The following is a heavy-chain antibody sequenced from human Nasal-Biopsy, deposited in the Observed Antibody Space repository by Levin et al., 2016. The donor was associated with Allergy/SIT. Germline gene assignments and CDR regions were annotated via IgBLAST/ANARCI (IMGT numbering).Heavy chain of an antibody. CDR3: ARERNWIDN. CDR1: GFTFSNSG. J-gene: IGHJ4*02. Sequence: GGSLRLSCSASGFTFSNSGMHWVRQAPGKGLEWVAVIWYDSSNEYYADSVKGRFTISRDNSKNTLFLQMNSLRVEDTAVYYCARERNWIDNWGQGTLVTVSS. D-gene: IGHD1-1*01. V-gene: IGHV3-33*01. CDR2: IWYDSSNE.